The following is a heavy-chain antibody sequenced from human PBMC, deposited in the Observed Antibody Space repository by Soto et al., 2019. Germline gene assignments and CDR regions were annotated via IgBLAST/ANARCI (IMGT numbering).Heavy chain of an antibody. CDR3: ARDARYCTNGVCSYYYYYGMDV. CDR1: GLTFSSYG. V-gene: IGHV3-33*01. CDR2: IWYDGSNK. Sequence: RGSLRLSCAASGLTFSSYGMHWVRQAPGKGLEWVAVIWYDGSNKYYADSVKGRFTISRDNSKNTLYLQMNSLRAEDTAVYYCARDARYCTNGVCSYYYYYGMDVRGKGTTVTVSS. J-gene: IGHJ6*04. D-gene: IGHD2-8*01.